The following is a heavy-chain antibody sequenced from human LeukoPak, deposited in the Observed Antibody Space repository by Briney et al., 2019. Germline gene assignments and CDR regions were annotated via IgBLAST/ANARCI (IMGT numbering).Heavy chain of an antibody. CDR2: IYYSGST. J-gene: IGHJ4*02. V-gene: IGHV4-30-4*07. Sequence: SETLSLTCAVSGGSISSGGYSWSWIRQPPGKGLEWIGYIYYSGSTYYNPSLKSRVTISVDTSKNQFSLKLSSVTAADTAVYYCARGPVGSSRIFSGWYFDYWGQGTLVTVSS. D-gene: IGHD6-13*01. CDR1: GGSISSGGYS. CDR3: ARGPVGSSRIFSGWYFDY.